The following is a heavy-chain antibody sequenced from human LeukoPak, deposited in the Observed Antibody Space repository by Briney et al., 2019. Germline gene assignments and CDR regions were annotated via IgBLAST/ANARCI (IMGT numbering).Heavy chain of an antibody. CDR2: IYYSGGT. Sequence: SETLSLTCTVSGGSISSGGYYWSWIRQHPGKGLEWIGYIYYSGGTYYNPSLKSRVTISVDTSKNQFSLKLSSVTAADTAVYYCARAPETHCSGGSCLSKNWFDPWGQGTLVTVSS. D-gene: IGHD2-15*01. J-gene: IGHJ5*02. CDR3: ARAPETHCSGGSCLSKNWFDP. CDR1: GGSISSGGYY. V-gene: IGHV4-31*03.